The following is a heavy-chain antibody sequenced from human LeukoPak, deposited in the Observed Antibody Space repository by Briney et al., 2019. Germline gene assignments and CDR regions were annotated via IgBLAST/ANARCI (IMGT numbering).Heavy chain of an antibody. V-gene: IGHV3-49*04. D-gene: IGHD7-27*01. CDR1: GFTFGDYA. CDR3: TRDRAGEEDFDY. J-gene: IGHJ4*02. CDR2: IRSKAYGGTT. Sequence: GGSLRLSCTASGFTFGDYAMSWVRQAPGKGLEWVGFIRSKAYGGTTEYAASVKGRFTISRDDSKSTAYLQMNSLKTEDTAVYYCTRDRAGEEDFDYWGQGTLVTVSS.